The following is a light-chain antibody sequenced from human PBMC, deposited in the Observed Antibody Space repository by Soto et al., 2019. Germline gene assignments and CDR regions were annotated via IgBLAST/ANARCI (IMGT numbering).Light chain of an antibody. CDR3: QHYNSYPIT. J-gene: IGKJ5*01. Sequence: EIQMTQSPSTLSASVGDTVSVTCRASEDVAKFLAWYQQKPGKAPKLLIYAASSLKSGVPSRFSGSGSGTEFTLTISSLQPDDFATYYCQHYNSYPITFGQGTRLENK. CDR1: EDVAKF. CDR2: AAS. V-gene: IGKV1-5*01.